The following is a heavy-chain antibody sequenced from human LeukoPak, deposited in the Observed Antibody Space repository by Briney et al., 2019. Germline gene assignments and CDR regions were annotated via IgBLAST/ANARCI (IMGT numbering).Heavy chain of an antibody. J-gene: IGHJ6*02. D-gene: IGHD2-2*01. CDR3: ARDPGFICSSTSCYSYYYYYGMDV. CDR1: GFTFSSYA. Sequence: QTGGSLRLSCAASGFTFSSYAMSWVRQAPGKGLEWVAVIWYDGSNKYYADSVKGRFTISRDNSKNTLYLQMNSLRAEDTAVYYCARDPGFICSSTSCYSYYYYYGMDVWGQGTTVTVSS. V-gene: IGHV3-33*08. CDR2: IWYDGSNK.